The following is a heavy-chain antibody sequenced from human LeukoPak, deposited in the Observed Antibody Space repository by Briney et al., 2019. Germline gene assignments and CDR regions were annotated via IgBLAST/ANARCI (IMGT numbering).Heavy chain of an antibody. CDR3: AKDRYYYDSSGYYSIWDY. J-gene: IGHJ4*02. Sequence: PGGSLRLSCAASGFTFSSYWMHWVRQAPGKGLVWVSRINSDGSSTSYADSVKGRFTISRDNSKNTLYLQMNSLRAEDTAVYYCAKDRYYYDSSGYYSIWDYWGQGTLVTVSS. V-gene: IGHV3-74*01. CDR1: GFTFSSYW. CDR2: INSDGSST. D-gene: IGHD3-22*01.